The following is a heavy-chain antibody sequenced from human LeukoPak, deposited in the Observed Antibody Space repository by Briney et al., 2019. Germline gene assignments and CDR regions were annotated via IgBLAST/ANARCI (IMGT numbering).Heavy chain of an antibody. D-gene: IGHD3-16*02. CDR1: GGSFSGYY. CDR3: ARVIRGRWAYDYVWGSYLWFDP. J-gene: IGHJ5*02. CDR2: INHSGST. V-gene: IGHV4-34*01. Sequence: KTSETLSLTCAVYGGSFSGYYWSWIRQLPGKGLEWIGEINHSGSTNYNPSLKSRVTISVDTSKNQFSLKLSSVTAADTAVYYCARVIRGRWAYDYVWGSYLWFDPWGQGTLVTVSS.